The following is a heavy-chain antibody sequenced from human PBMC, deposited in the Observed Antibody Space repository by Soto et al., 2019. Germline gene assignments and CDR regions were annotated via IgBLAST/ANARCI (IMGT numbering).Heavy chain of an antibody. CDR3: AREAPSRTTVTYYFDY. CDR1: GYTFTSYY. D-gene: IGHD4-17*01. V-gene: IGHV1-46*01. CDR2: INPSGGST. Sequence: ASVKVSCKASGYTFTSYYMHWVRQAPGQGLEWMGIINPSGGSTSYAQKFQGRVTMTRDTSTSTVYMELRSLRSDDTAVYYCAREAPSRTTVTYYFDYWGQGTLVTVSS. J-gene: IGHJ4*02.